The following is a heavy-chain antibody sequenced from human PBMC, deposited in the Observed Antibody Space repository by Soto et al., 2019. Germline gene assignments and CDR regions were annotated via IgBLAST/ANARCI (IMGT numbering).Heavy chain of an antibody. CDR2: ISSTTNYI. V-gene: IGHV3-21*06. Sequence: PWGSLRLSCAASGFTFPRYSMNCVRQAGGKGPEWGSSISSTTNYIYDGDSMKGRFTISRDNAKNSLYLEMNSLRAEDTAVYYCARESEDLTSNFDYWGQGTLVTVSS. J-gene: IGHJ4*02. CDR1: GFTFPRYS. CDR3: ARESEDLTSNFDY.